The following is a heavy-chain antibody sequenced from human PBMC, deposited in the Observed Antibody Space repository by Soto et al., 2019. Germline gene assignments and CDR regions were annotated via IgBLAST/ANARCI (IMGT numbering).Heavy chain of an antibody. D-gene: IGHD3-9*01. CDR2: IYWDDDK. V-gene: IGHV2-5*02. CDR3: AHFPYYDILTGYPARFDP. CDR1: GFSLSTSGVG. Sequence: VSGPTLVNPTQTLTLTCTFSGFSLSTSGVGVGWIRQPPGKALEWLALIYWDDDKRYSPSLKSRLTITKDTSKNQVVLTMTNMDPVDTATYYCAHFPYYDILTGYPARFDPWGQGTLVTVSS. J-gene: IGHJ5*02.